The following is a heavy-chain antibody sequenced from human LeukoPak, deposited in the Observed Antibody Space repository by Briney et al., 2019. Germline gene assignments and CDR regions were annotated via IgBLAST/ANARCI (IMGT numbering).Heavy chain of an antibody. J-gene: IGHJ4*02. V-gene: IGHV3-11*04. Sequence: GGSLRLSCAASGFAFSTYYMSWIRQAPGKGLEWVSHISSSGITIYYADSVKGRFTISRDNAKNSLYLQMNSLRAEDTAVYYCASGGYSGSYFDYWGQGTLVTVSS. CDR3: ASGGYSGSYFDY. CDR1: GFAFSTYY. D-gene: IGHD1-26*01. CDR2: ISSSGITI.